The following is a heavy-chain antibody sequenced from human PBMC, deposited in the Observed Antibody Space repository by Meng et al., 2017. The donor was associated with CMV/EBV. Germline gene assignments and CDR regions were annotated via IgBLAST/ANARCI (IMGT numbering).Heavy chain of an antibody. J-gene: IGHJ6*02. D-gene: IGHD2-2*02. Sequence: ASVKVSCKASGYTFTGYYMHWVRQAPGQGLEWMGWINPNSGGANYAQKFQGRVTMTRDTSISTAYMELSRLRSDDTAVYYCARASPAIFGRHYYYYGMDVWGQGTTVTVS. CDR1: GYTFTGYY. V-gene: IGHV1-2*02. CDR3: ARASPAIFGRHYYYYGMDV. CDR2: INPNSGGA.